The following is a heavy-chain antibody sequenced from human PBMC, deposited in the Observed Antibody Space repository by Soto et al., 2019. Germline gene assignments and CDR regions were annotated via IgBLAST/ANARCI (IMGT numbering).Heavy chain of an antibody. CDR2: IIPIFGTA. CDR3: ARDFPSSSSDP. Sequence: QVQLVQSGDEVKKPGSSVKVSCQASGGTFSSYAITWVRQAPGQGLEWMGGIIPIFGTANYAQKFQGRVTITADESLTTAYMELSSLISEDTAVYYCARDFPSSSSDPWGQGTLVTVSS. J-gene: IGHJ5*02. CDR1: GGTFSSYA. V-gene: IGHV1-69*01.